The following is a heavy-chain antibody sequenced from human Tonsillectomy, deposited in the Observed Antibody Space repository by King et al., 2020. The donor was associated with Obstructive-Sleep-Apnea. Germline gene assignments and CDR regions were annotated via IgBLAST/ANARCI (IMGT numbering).Heavy chain of an antibody. Sequence: QLVQSGAEVKKPGASVKVSCKASGYTFTSYDINWVRQATGQGLEWMGWMNPNSGNTGYAQKFKGRVTMTRNTSISTAYMELRSLRSEDTAVYYCARGGYDILTGNDYYYGMDVWGQGTTVTVSS. J-gene: IGHJ6*02. CDR1: GYTFTSYD. CDR2: MNPNSGNT. V-gene: IGHV1-8*01. CDR3: ARGGYDILTGNDYYYGMDV. D-gene: IGHD3-9*01.